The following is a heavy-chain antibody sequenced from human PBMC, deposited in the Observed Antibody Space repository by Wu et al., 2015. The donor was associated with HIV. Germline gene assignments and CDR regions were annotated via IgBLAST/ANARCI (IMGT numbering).Heavy chain of an antibody. CDR1: GYTFTNYD. Sequence: QVHLVQSGAEVKKPGASVKVSCEASGYTFTNYDINWVRQATGQGLEWMGWMNPNSGNRGYAQKFQGRVTMTRTTSINTAYMELSGLKSDDTAVYYCARESVDYYDSSVHYFDYWGQGTLVTVSS. CDR2: MNPNSGNR. J-gene: IGHJ4*02. CDR3: ARESVDYYDSSVHYFDY. D-gene: IGHD3-22*01. V-gene: IGHV1-8*01.